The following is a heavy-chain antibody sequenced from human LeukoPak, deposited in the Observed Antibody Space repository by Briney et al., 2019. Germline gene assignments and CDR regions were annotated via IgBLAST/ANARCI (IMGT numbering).Heavy chain of an antibody. J-gene: IGHJ5*02. CDR1: GYTFTSNY. V-gene: IGHV1-46*01. CDR2: ISPSGGST. Sequence: ASVKVSCKAFGYTFTSNYIHWVRQAPGQGPEWMGVISPSGGSTTYAQKFQGRVTLTRDMSTSTDYLELSSLRSEDTAVYYCARDNSVRDEVWWFNPWGQGTLVTVSS. CDR3: ARDNSVRDEVWWFNP. D-gene: IGHD5-24*01.